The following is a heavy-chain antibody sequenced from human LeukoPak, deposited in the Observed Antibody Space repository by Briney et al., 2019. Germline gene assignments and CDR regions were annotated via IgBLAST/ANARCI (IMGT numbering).Heavy chain of an antibody. CDR2: INPSGGST. D-gene: IGHD3-3*01. CDR3: ARAGVEYDFWCGYSNYYYYYMDV. CDR1: GYTFTSYY. V-gene: IGHV1-46*03. Sequence: ASVKVSCKASGYTFTSYYMHWVRQAPGQGLEWMGIINPSGGSTSYAQKFQGRVTMTRDTSTSTVSMELSSLRSEDTAVYYCARAGVEYDFWCGYSNYYYYYMDVWGKGTTVTVSS. J-gene: IGHJ6*03.